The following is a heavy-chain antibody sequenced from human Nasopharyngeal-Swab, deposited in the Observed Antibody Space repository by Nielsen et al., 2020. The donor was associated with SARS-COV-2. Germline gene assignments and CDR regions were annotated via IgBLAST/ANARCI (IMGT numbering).Heavy chain of an antibody. CDR3: VREFEATGATYLDY. D-gene: IGHD1-26*01. J-gene: IGHJ4*02. CDR1: GFAFTDYS. Sequence: GGSLRLSCAASGFAFTDYSMDWVSQAPGKGLEWVSYITSSSSTRYYADSVKGRFTVSRDNAKNSLYLQMSSLRDEDTAVYYCVREFEATGATYLDYWVLGTLVTVSS. CDR2: ITSSSSTR. V-gene: IGHV3-48*02.